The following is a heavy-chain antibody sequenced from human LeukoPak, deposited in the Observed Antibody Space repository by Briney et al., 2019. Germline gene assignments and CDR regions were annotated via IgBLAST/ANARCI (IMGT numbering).Heavy chain of an antibody. D-gene: IGHD5-18*01. V-gene: IGHV1-18*01. J-gene: IGHJ6*02. CDR3: ARDLEDTAMAPYYYYGMDV. CDR2: ISGYNGNT. CDR1: GYTFTSYG. Sequence: ASVTVSCTASGYTFTSYGISWVRQAPGQGLEWMGWISGYNGNTNYAQKLQGRVTMTTDTSTSTAYMELRSLRSDDTAVYYCARDLEDTAMAPYYYYGMDVWGQGTTVTVSS.